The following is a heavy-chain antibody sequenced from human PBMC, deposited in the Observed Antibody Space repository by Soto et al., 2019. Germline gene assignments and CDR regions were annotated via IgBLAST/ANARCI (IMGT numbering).Heavy chain of an antibody. Sequence: QVQLVQSRGEVKKPGASVKVSCKTSGYSFTTYGISWVRQAPGQGLEWMGWISGYNGNTNYAQKLQGRVTMTTDTSXXTAYMELRTLRSNDTAVYYCASEGPAPYYYYGMDVWGQGSTVTVSS. CDR2: ISGYNGNT. CDR1: GYSFTTYG. J-gene: IGHJ6*02. V-gene: IGHV1-18*01. CDR3: ASEGPAPYYYYGMDV.